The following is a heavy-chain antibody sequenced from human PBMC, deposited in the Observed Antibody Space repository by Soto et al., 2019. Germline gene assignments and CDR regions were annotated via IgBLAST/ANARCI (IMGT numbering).Heavy chain of an antibody. CDR1: GFTFSSYS. CDR3: ARERDYHPIVVVVAANYYGMDV. V-gene: IGHV3-21*01. CDR2: ISSSSSYI. Sequence: GGSLRLSCAASGFTFSSYSMNWVRQAPGKGLEWVSSISSSSSYIYYADSVKGRFTISRDNAKNSLYLQMSSLRAEDTAVYYCARERDYHPIVVVVAANYYGMDVWGQGTTVTVSS. D-gene: IGHD2-15*01. J-gene: IGHJ6*02.